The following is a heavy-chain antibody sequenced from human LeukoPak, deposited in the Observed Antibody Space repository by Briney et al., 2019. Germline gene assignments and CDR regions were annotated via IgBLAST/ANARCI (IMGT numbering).Heavy chain of an antibody. J-gene: IGHJ3*02. CDR1: GYTFTGYY. CDR2: INPNSGGT. CDR3: ARDDSSSSDAFDI. V-gene: IGHV1-2*02. Sequence: ASVKVSCKASGYTFTGYYMHWVRQAPGQGLEWMGWINPNSGGTNYAQKFQGRVTMTRDTSISTAYMELSRLRSDGTAVYYCARDDSSSSDAFDIWGQGTTVTVSS. D-gene: IGHD6-13*01.